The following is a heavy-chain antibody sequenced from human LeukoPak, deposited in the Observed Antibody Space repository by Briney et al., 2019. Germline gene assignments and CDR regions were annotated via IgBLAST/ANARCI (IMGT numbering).Heavy chain of an antibody. V-gene: IGHV3-73*01. J-gene: IGHJ4*02. CDR1: GFTFSGSA. D-gene: IGHD3-22*01. Sequence: PGGSLRLSCAASGFTFSGSAMHWVRQASGKGLEWVGRIRSKANSYATAYAASVKGRFTISRDDSKNTAYLQMNSLKTEDRAVYYCTRLSSVGLDYWGQGTLVTVSS. CDR3: TRLSSVGLDY. CDR2: IRSKANSYAT.